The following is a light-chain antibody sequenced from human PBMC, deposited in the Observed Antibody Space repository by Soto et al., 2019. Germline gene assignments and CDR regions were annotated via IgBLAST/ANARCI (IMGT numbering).Light chain of an antibody. CDR2: NSS. V-gene: IGKV3-20*01. CDR1: QSVRSNY. CDR3: QQYRDLPQT. Sequence: EIVLTQSPGTLSLSPGERATLSCRASQSVRSNYLAWYQQKPGQAPRLLIYNSSARATGIPDRFSGSGSGTDFTLTISRLEPEDFALYYCQQYRDLPQTCCQGTQVEIK. J-gene: IGKJ1*01.